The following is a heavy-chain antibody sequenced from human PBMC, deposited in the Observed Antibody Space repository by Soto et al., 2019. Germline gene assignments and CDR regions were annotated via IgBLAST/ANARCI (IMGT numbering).Heavy chain of an antibody. CDR2: IKQDGSEK. D-gene: IGHD3-22*01. J-gene: IGHJ4*02. V-gene: IGHV3-7*01. CDR3: ARGIRPYYYDPSYYFDY. CDR1: GFTFSSYW. Sequence: PGGSLRLSCAASGFTFSSYWMSWVRQAPGKGLEWVANIKQDGSEKYYVDSVKGRFTISRDNAKNSLYLQMNSLRAEDTAVYYCARGIRPYYYDPSYYFDYWGQGTLVTVSS.